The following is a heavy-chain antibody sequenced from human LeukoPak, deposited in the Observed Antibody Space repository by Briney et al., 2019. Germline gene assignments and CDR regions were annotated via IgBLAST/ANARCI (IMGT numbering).Heavy chain of an antibody. CDR2: IIPIFGTA. CDR1: GGTFSSYA. Sequence: SVKVSCKASGGTFSSYAISWVRQAPGQGLEWMGGIIPIFGTANYAQKFQGRVTITADESTSTAYMELSSLRSEDTAVYYCASNGNVKWEAAGPLGYWGQGTLVTVSS. V-gene: IGHV1-69*13. D-gene: IGHD6-13*01. J-gene: IGHJ4*02. CDR3: ASNGNVKWEAAGPLGY.